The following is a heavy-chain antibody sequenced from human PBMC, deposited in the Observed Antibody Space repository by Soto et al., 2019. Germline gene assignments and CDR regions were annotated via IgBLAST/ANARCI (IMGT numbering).Heavy chain of an antibody. D-gene: IGHD6-6*01. Sequence: SETLSLTCTVSGGSISSSSYYWGWIRQPPGKGLEWIGSIYYSGSTYYNPSLKSRVTISVDTSKNQFSLKLSSVTAADTAVYYCARHAGYSSSPVYYYYYMDVWGKGTTVTVSS. CDR2: IYYSGST. CDR3: ARHAGYSSSPVYYYYYMDV. J-gene: IGHJ6*03. V-gene: IGHV4-39*01. CDR1: GGSISSSSYY.